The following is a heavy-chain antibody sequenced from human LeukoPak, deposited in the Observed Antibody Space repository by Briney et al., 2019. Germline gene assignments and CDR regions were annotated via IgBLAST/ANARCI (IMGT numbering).Heavy chain of an antibody. CDR3: ARGQEQSPTEYYFDY. Sequence: ASVKVSCKASGYTFIGYYMHWVRQAPGQGLEWMGWINPTSGGTSNAQKFQGRVTTTRDTSISTAYMEVSRLSPDDTAVYYCARGQEQSPTEYYFDYWGQGTLVTVSS. V-gene: IGHV1-2*02. CDR2: INPTSGGT. CDR1: GYTFIGYY. J-gene: IGHJ4*02. D-gene: IGHD6-19*01.